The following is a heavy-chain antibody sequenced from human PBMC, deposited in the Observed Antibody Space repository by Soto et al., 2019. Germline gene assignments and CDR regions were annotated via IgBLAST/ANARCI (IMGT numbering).Heavy chain of an antibody. CDR2: IIPIFGTA. CDR1: GGTFSSYA. CDR3: ARGELLGYCIGTSCSLDV. J-gene: IGHJ6*02. D-gene: IGHD2-2*01. Sequence: QVQLVQSGAEVKKPGSSVKVSCKASGGTFSSYAISWVRQAPGQGLEWMGGIIPIFGTANYAQKFQGRVTITADEYTSTAYMELSSLRSEDTAVYYCARGELLGYCIGTSCSLDVWGQGTTVTVSS. V-gene: IGHV1-69*12.